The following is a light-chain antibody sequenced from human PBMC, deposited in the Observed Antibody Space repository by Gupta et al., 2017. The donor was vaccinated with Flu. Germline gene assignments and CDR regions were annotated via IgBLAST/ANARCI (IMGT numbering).Light chain of an antibody. CDR3: QHEGISVST. V-gene: IGKV3-20*01. J-gene: IGKJ2*01. CDR2: GAS. CDR1: QSVNNNL. Sequence: EIVLTQSPGTLSLSPGERATLSCRASQSVNNNLLTWYQQKPGQAPRLLIYGASSRATGIPDRFSGSGSGTDFTLTIRRLEPEDFAVYYCQHEGISVSTFGQGTKLEIK.